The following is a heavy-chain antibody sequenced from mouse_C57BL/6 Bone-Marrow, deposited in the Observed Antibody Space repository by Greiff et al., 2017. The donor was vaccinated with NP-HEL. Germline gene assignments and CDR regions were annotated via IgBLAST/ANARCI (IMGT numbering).Heavy chain of an antibody. CDR2: IDPNSGGT. V-gene: IGHV1-72*01. D-gene: IGHD2-4*01. CDR1: GYTFTSYW. J-gene: IGHJ1*03. CDR3: ARKAKGGSYDYDAGYWYFDV. Sequence: VQLQQSGAELVKPGASVKLSCKASGYTFTSYWMHWVKQRPGRGLEWIGRIDPNSGGTKYNEKFKSKATLTVDKPSSTAYMQLSSLTSEDSAVYYCARKAKGGSYDYDAGYWYFDVWGTGTTVTVSS.